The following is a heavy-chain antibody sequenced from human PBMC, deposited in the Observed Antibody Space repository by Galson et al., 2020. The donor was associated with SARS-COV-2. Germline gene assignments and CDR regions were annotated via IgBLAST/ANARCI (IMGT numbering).Heavy chain of an antibody. CDR3: TTSIIVAGTLDY. V-gene: IGHV3-33*01. CDR1: GFTFSTYA. D-gene: IGHD5-12*01. Sequence: GGSLRLSCAASGFTFSTYAMHWVRQAPGKGLEWVAVIWSDENNKYYVDSVKGRFTISRDNSKNTVHLQMNSLRAEDTAVYYCTTSIIVAGTLDYWGQGTLVSVSS. J-gene: IGHJ4*02. CDR2: IWSDENNK.